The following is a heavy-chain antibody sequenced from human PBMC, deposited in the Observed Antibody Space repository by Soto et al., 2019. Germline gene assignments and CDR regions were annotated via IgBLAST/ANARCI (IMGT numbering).Heavy chain of an antibody. CDR3: AKADGEQWLLPHLEN. CDR1: GFNFNKYA. V-gene: IGHV3-23*01. D-gene: IGHD6-19*01. CDR2: ISCCGGTA. J-gene: IGHJ4*02. Sequence: ELQLLESGGDLVRPGESLRLSCAASGFNFNKYAMSWVRQAPGEGLEWVSGISCCGGTASYADSVKGRFTIARDDSKNTLFLHMNSLRVEDTAEYYCAKADGEQWLLPHLENWGRGTLVTVS.